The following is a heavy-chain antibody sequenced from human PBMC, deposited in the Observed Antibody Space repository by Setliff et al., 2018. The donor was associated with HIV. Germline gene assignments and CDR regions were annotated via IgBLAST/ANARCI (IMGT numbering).Heavy chain of an antibody. D-gene: IGHD6-19*01. Sequence: PSETLSLTCIVSGVSTISSSSSYYWGWIRQPPGKGLEWIGYISHSGITYYNPSLKSRVTISVDTSKNHFSLRPSSVTAADTAVYYRARQGAVTGHAFDSWGPGALVTVSS. J-gene: IGHJ4*02. CDR1: GVSTISSSSSYY. CDR3: ARQGAVTGHAFDS. V-gene: IGHV4-39*01. CDR2: ISHSGIT.